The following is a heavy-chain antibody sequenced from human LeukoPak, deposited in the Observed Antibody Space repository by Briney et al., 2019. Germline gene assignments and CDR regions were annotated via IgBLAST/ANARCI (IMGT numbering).Heavy chain of an antibody. CDR3: AKGYSSSPESYYFDY. CDR2: ISWNSGSI. Sequence: GGSLRLSCAASGFSFGGYALHWVRQAPGKGLEWVSGISWNSGSIGYADSVKGRFTISRDNARNSLYLQMNSLRAEDTALYYCAKGYSSSPESYYFDYWGQGTLVTVSS. CDR1: GFSFGGYA. J-gene: IGHJ4*02. V-gene: IGHV3-9*01. D-gene: IGHD6-6*01.